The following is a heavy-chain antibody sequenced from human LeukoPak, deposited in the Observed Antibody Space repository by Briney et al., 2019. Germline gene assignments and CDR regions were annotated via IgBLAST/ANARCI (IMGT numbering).Heavy chain of an antibody. CDR1: GASIITTNYY. D-gene: IGHD4-11*01. J-gene: IGHJ4*02. CDR3: ARNLGQSWGTVTTDLWYFDH. V-gene: IGHV4-39*01. Sequence: SETLSLTCTVSGASIITTNYYWGWIRQPPGKGLEWIGSISYSGNAYYNPSLRSRLSISMDASKNQFSLKVRSVTAADTAVYYCARNLGQSWGTVTTDLWYFDHWGQGTLVPVSS. CDR2: ISYSGNA.